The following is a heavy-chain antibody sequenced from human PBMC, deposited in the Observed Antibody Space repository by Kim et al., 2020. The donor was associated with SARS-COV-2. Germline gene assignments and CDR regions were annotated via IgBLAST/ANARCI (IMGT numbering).Heavy chain of an antibody. J-gene: IGHJ4*02. D-gene: IGHD3-22*01. CDR1: GFTVNNNY. Sequence: GGSLRLSCAASGFTVNNNYMSWVRQAPGKGLEWVSLIYTDGSTYYADSVKGRVTISRDNSQNNLYLQMNSLRAEDTAVYYCARPSGVVIINWVQGTLVTVSS. CDR2: IYTDGST. V-gene: IGHV3-66*04. CDR3: ARPSGVVIIN.